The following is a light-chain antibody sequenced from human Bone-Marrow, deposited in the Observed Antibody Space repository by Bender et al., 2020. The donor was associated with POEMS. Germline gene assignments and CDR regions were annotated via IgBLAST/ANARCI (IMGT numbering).Light chain of an antibody. CDR2: EVT. CDR1: SSDVGDYDY. Sequence: QSALTQPASVSGSPGQSVTISCTGTSSDVGDYDYVSWYQQHPGKAPKLIIYEVTNRPSGVSHRFSGSRSGNTATLTISGLQADDEGDYYCSSYTTRSTWMFGGGTKLTVL. J-gene: IGLJ3*02. V-gene: IGLV2-14*01. CDR3: SSYTTRSTWM.